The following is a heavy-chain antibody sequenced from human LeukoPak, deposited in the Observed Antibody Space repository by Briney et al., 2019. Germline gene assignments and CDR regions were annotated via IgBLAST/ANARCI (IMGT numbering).Heavy chain of an antibody. CDR3: ARADSSSWTYYYYYYYMDV. V-gene: IGHV4-4*02. Sequence: SETLSLTCAVSGGSISSGNWWSWVRQPPGKGLEWIGEIYHSGSTNYNPSLKSRVTISVDKSKNQFSLKLSSVTAADTAVYYCARADSSSWTYYYYYYYMDVWGKGTTVTVSS. J-gene: IGHJ6*03. CDR1: GGSISSGNW. D-gene: IGHD6-13*01. CDR2: IYHSGST.